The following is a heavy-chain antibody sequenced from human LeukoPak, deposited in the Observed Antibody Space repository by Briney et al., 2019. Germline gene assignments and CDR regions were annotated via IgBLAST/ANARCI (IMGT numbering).Heavy chain of an antibody. CDR2: IIPTFGTA. Sequence: SVKVSCKASGGTFSSYAISWVRQAPGQGLEWMGGIIPTFGTANYAQKFQGRVTITTDESTSTAYMELSSLRSEDTAVYYCAAPYYYDSSGYFSEAFDIWGQGTMVTVSS. CDR3: AAPYYYDSSGYFSEAFDI. D-gene: IGHD3-22*01. V-gene: IGHV1-69*05. J-gene: IGHJ3*02. CDR1: GGTFSSYA.